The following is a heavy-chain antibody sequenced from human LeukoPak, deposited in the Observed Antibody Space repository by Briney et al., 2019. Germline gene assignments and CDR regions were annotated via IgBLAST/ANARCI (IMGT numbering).Heavy chain of an antibody. Sequence: GASVKVSCKASGYTFTSYYMHWVRQAPGQGLEWMGIINPSGGSTSYAQKFQGRVTITTDESTSTAYMELSSLRSEDTAVYYCAYGSGSYSYYYYYMDVWGKGTTVTVSS. D-gene: IGHD3-10*01. CDR2: INPSGGST. V-gene: IGHV1-46*01. CDR3: AYGSGSYSYYYYYMDV. CDR1: GYTFTSYY. J-gene: IGHJ6*03.